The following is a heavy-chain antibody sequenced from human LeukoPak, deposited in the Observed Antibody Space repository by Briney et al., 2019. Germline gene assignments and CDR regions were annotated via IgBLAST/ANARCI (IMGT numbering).Heavy chain of an antibody. J-gene: IGHJ4*02. CDR2: IYYSGST. Sequence: SETLSLTCTVSGGSISSYYWSWIRQPPGKGLEWIGYIYYSGSTNYNPSLKSRVTISVDTSKNQFSLKLSSVTAADTAVYYCARHGVWWPGDYLDYWGQGTLVTVSS. CDR1: GGSISSYY. D-gene: IGHD1-26*01. CDR3: ARHGVWWPGDYLDY. V-gene: IGHV4-59*08.